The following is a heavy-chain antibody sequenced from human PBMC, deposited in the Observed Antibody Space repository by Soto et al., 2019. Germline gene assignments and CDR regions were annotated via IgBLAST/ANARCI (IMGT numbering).Heavy chain of an antibody. CDR3: VRETGFTTTSDAFNI. D-gene: IGHD1-1*01. CDR2: IGTGGDT. Sequence: GGSLRLSCAASGFTFSGSDMNWVRHTRGKGLEWVSGIGTGGDTYYADSVGGRFTISREDAKGSLYLQMNSLRVEDTAVYYCVRETGFTTTSDAFNIWGQGTMVTVSS. J-gene: IGHJ3*02. CDR1: GFTFSGSD. V-gene: IGHV3-13*01.